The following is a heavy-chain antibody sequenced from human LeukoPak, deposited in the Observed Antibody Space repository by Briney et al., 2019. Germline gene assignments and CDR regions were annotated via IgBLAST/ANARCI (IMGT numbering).Heavy chain of an antibody. J-gene: IGHJ6*03. Sequence: GRSLRLSCAASGFTFSSYGMHWVRQAPGKGLEWVAFIRYDGSHKYYADSVKGRFTISRDNSKNTLYLQMNSLRAEDTAVYYCAKSHTDIVVEYYYYYMDVWGKGTTVTISS. V-gene: IGHV3-30*02. CDR1: GFTFSSYG. CDR3: AKSHTDIVVEYYYYYMDV. CDR2: IRYDGSHK. D-gene: IGHD2-2*01.